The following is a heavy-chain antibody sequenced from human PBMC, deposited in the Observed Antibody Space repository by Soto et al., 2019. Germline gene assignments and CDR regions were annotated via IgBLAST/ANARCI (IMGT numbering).Heavy chain of an antibody. V-gene: IGHV3-21*01. D-gene: IGHD6-6*01. CDR1: GFTFSSYS. CDR3: ARDNPVIAARPFGNYGMDV. J-gene: IGHJ6*02. CDR2: ISSSSSYI. Sequence: GGSLRLSCAASGFTFSSYSMNWVRQAPGKGLEWVSSISSSSSYIYYADSVKGRFTISRDNAKNSLYLQMNSLRAEDTAVYYCARDNPVIAARPFGNYGMDVWGQGTTVTVSS.